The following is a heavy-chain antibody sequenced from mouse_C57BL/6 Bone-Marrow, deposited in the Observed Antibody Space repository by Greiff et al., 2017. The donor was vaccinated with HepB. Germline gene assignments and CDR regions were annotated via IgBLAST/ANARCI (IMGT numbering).Heavy chain of an antibody. J-gene: IGHJ3*01. CDR3: ARNDGDWFAY. CDR1: GYTFTGYW. D-gene: IGHD2-12*01. V-gene: IGHV1-9*01. CDR2: ILPGSGST. Sequence: QVQLQQSGAELMKPGASVKLSCKATGYTFTGYWIEWVKQRPGHGLEWIGEILPGSGSTNYNEKVKGKATFTADTSSNTAYMQLSSLTTEESAIYYCARNDGDWFAYWGQGTLVTVSA.